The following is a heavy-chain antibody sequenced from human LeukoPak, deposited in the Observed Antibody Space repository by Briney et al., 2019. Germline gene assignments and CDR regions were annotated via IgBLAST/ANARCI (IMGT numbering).Heavy chain of an antibody. CDR2: IKQDGSEA. J-gene: IGHJ6*03. V-gene: IGHV3-7*01. D-gene: IGHD2-8*01. CDR3: ATRYCTIPACRASSYHCMDN. Sequence: ETLSLTCAVYGGSFSGYYWSWIRQPPGKGLEWVANIKQDGSEAYYVDSVKGRFTVSRDNAKNSLYLQLNSLGAEDTAVYYCATRYCTIPACRASSYHCMDNWGKGTTVTVSS. CDR1: GGSFSGYY.